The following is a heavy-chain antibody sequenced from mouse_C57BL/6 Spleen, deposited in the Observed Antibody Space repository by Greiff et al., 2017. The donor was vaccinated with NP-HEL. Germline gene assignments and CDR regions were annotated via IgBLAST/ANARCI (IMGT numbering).Heavy chain of an antibody. CDR2: IDPSDSET. J-gene: IGHJ2*01. V-gene: IGHV1-52*01. CDR3: ARLYYSNYPFDY. D-gene: IGHD2-5*01. Sequence: QVQLKQPGAELVRPGSSVKLSCKASGYTFTSYWMHWVKQRPIQGLEWIGNIDPSDSETHYTQKFKDKATLTVDKSASTAYMQLSSLTSEDSAVYSWARLYYSNYPFDYWGQGTTLTVSS. CDR1: GYTFTSYW.